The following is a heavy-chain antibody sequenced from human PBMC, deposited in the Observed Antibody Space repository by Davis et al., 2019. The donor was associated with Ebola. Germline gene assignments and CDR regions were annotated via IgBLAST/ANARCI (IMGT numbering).Heavy chain of an antibody. CDR2: ISVSGGST. J-gene: IGHJ4*02. CDR1: RFTFINYA. D-gene: IGHD4-23*01. Sequence: GESLKISCAASRFTFINYAMSWVRQAPGKGLEWVSGISVSGGSTYYADSVKGRFTISRDNSKNTLYLQMNSLRAEDTAVYYCAKLPDSFRWFFDFWGQGTLVTVSS. V-gene: IGHV3-23*01. CDR3: AKLPDSFRWFFDF.